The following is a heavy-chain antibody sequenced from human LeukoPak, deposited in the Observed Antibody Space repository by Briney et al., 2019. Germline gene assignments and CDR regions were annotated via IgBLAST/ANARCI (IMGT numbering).Heavy chain of an antibody. Sequence: GGSLRLSCAASGFTFSSYSMNWVRQAPGKGLEWVSSISSSSSYIYYADSVKGRFTISRDNAKNSLYLQMNSLRAEDTALYYCARVSKTIFGVVTDYYYYYMDVWGKGTTVTVSS. CDR2: ISSSSSYI. V-gene: IGHV3-21*04. CDR1: GFTFSSYS. D-gene: IGHD3-3*01. J-gene: IGHJ6*03. CDR3: ARVSKTIFGVVTDYYYYYMDV.